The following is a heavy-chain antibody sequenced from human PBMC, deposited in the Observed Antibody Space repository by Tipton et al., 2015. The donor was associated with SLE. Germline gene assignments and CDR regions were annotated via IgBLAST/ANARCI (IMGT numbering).Heavy chain of an antibody. CDR3: AREDQSVGATPYFDY. D-gene: IGHD1-26*01. V-gene: IGHV4-4*07. CDR1: GGSISSYY. CDR2: IYISGST. Sequence: TLSLTCTVSGGSISSYYWSWIRQPAGKGLEWIGRIYISGSTNYTPPLKSRVTMSVDTSKNQFSLKLSSVTAADTAVYYCAREDQSVGATPYFDYWGQGTLVTVSS. J-gene: IGHJ4*02.